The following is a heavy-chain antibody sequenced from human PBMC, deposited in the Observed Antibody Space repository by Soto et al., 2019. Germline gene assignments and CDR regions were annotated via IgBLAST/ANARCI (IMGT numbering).Heavy chain of an antibody. CDR2: INHIGIT. J-gene: IGHJ5*02. CDR1: GGSFINHY. CDR3: ARGDILIGSRNWFDP. D-gene: IGHD3-9*01. V-gene: IGHV4-34*01. Sequence: QVQLQQWGAGLLKPSETLSLTCAVYGGSFINHYWSWIRQLPGKGLEWIGEINHIGITNYNPSLKSRVTLSVDTFKKQFSLKLSSVAAADTAVYYCARGDILIGSRNWFDPWGQGTLVTVSS.